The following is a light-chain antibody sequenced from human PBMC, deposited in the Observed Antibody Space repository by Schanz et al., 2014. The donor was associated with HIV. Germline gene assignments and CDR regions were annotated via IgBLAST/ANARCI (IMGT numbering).Light chain of an antibody. CDR2: DVS. CDR1: SSDIGTYNY. V-gene: IGLV2-14*03. J-gene: IGLJ1*01. CDR3: SSYTSSSSLYV. Sequence: QSALTQPASVSGSPGQSITISCIGTSSDIGTYNYVSWYQQLPGKAPKLIIYDVSNRPSEISYRFSGSKSGHAASLTISGLQADDEADYYCSSYTSSSSLYVFGTGTKVTVL.